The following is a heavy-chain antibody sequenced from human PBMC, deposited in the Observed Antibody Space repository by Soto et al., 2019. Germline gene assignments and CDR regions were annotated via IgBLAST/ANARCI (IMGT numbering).Heavy chain of an antibody. D-gene: IGHD6-19*01. CDR3: AREAGEGSWLPPYGMDV. Sequence: QVQLVQSGAEVKKPGSSVKVSCKASGGTFSSYAISWVRQAPGQGLEWMGGIIPIFGTANYAQKFQGRVTITADKSTSTAYMELSSLRSEVTAVYYCAREAGEGSWLPPYGMDVWGQGTTVTVSS. CDR2: IIPIFGTA. J-gene: IGHJ6*02. V-gene: IGHV1-69*06. CDR1: GGTFSSYA.